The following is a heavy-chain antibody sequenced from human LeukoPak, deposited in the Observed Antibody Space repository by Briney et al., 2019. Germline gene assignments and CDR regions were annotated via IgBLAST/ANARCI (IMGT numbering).Heavy chain of an antibody. J-gene: IGHJ5*01. D-gene: IGHD3-16*01. CDR2: VKHDGDT. CDR1: GASFNTYY. V-gene: IGHV4-34*01. Sequence: SETLSLTCAVYGASFNTYYWTWIRQSPDKGLEWIGEVKHDGDTNVNPSLRSRVVMSVDASKNQFSLKMTSVTAADTALYFCARGPVALLNDRLSLFFDFWGQGTLVTVSS. CDR3: ARGPVALLNDRLSLFFDF.